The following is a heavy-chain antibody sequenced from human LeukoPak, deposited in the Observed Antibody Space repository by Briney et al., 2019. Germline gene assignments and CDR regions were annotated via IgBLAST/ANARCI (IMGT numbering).Heavy chain of an antibody. V-gene: IGHV3-11*01. CDR1: GFTFSDYY. J-gene: IGHJ6*03. CDR2: ISSSGSTI. D-gene: IGHD3-10*01. Sequence: PGGSLRPSCAASGFTFSDYYMSWIRQAPGKGLEWVSYISSSGSTIYYADSVKGRFTISRDNAKNSLYLQMNSLRAEDTALYYCAKDRGPRFLYMDVWAKGTTVTVSS. CDR3: AKDRGPRFLYMDV.